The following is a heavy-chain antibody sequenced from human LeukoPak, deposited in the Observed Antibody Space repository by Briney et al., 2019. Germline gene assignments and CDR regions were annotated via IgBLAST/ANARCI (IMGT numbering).Heavy chain of an antibody. V-gene: IGHV3-21*01. CDR1: GFTFSSYS. Sequence: GGSLRLSCAASGFTFSSYSMNWVRQAPGKGLEWVSSISSSSSYIYYADSVKGRFTISRDNAKNSLYLQMNSLRAEDTAVYYCARARYNWNDGLDYWDQGTLVTVSS. CDR3: ARARYNWNDGLDY. J-gene: IGHJ4*02. D-gene: IGHD1-1*01. CDR2: ISSSSSYI.